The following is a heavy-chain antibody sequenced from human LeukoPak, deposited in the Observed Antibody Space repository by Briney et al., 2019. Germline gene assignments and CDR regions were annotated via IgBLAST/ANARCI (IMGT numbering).Heavy chain of an antibody. CDR1: GGSIRSTSHY. V-gene: IGHV4-39*01. Sequence: SETLSLTCTVSGGSIRSTSHYWGWIRQPPGKGLEWIASIHYSGSTNYNPSLKSRVTISVDTSKIQVSLKLSSVTAADTAVYYCAKHESLIAFDIWGQGTMVTVSS. CDR2: IHYSGST. CDR3: AKHESLIAFDI. J-gene: IGHJ3*02.